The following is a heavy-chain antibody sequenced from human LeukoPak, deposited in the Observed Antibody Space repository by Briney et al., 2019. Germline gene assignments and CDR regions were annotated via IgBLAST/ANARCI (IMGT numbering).Heavy chain of an antibody. CDR2: ISGSGGST. V-gene: IGHV3-23*01. Sequence: TGGSLKLSCAASGFTFSSFAMSWVRQAPGKGLEWVSAISGSGGSTYYADSVKGRFTISRDNSKNTLYLQMNSLRAEDTAVYYCAKRRPMVVTREYHFDYWGQGTLVTVSS. D-gene: IGHD4-23*01. J-gene: IGHJ4*02. CDR3: AKRRPMVVTREYHFDY. CDR1: GFTFSSFA.